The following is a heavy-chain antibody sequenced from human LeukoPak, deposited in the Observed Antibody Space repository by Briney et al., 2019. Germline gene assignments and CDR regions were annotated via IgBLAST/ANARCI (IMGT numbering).Heavy chain of an antibody. Sequence: PGGSLRLSCAASGFTFSSYSMNWVRQAPGKGLEWVSSISSSSSYIYYADSVKGRFTISRDNAKNSLYLQMNSLRAEDTAVYYCARDKTVVTPSLTYYYYYMDVWGKGTTVTVSS. J-gene: IGHJ6*03. V-gene: IGHV3-21*01. CDR1: GFTFSSYS. D-gene: IGHD4-23*01. CDR2: ISSSSSYI. CDR3: ARDKTVVTPSLTYYYYYMDV.